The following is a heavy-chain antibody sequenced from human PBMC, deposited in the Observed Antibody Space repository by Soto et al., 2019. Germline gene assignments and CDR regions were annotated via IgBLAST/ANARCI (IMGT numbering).Heavy chain of an antibody. V-gene: IGHV4-31*03. J-gene: IGHJ3*02. CDR1: GGSISSGGYY. D-gene: IGHD2-2*01. CDR3: ARKEDCSSTSCYRGLSAFDI. CDR2: IYYSGST. Sequence: KPSETLSLTCTVSGGSISSGGYYWSWIRQHPGKGLEWIGYIYYSGSTYYNPSLKSRVTISVDTSKNQFSLKLSSVTAADTAVYYCARKEDCSSTSCYRGLSAFDIWGQGTMVTVSS.